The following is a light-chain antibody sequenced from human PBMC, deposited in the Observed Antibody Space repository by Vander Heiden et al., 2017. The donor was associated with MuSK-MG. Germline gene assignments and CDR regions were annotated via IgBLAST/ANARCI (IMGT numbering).Light chain of an antibody. CDR3: HQNDSIRMYT. J-gene: IGKJ2*01. V-gene: IGKV1-39*01. CDR2: AAS. CDR1: QNISSY. Sequence: THMTQPPSSLLASVGGRGTITCRARQNISSYLNWYQQKPGKKPKLLMYAASSRQRGVPSTFSGSGCGTEVSLTISSLQPEDYAAYYCHQNDSIRMYTFGQGTKLEIK.